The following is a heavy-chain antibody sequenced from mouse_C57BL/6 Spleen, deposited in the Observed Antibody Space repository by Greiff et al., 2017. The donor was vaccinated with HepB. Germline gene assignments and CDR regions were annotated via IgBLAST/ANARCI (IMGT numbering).Heavy chain of an antibody. CDR1: GYAFSSYW. CDR2: IYPGDGDT. J-gene: IGHJ2*01. D-gene: IGHD1-1*01. V-gene: IGHV1-80*01. Sequence: QVQLKESGAELVKPGASVKISCKASGYAFSSYWMNWVKQRPGKGLEWIGQIYPGDGDTNYNGKFKGKATLTADKSSSTAYMQLSSLTSEDSAVYFCARRYDYGSPFDYWGQGTTLTVSS. CDR3: ARRYDYGSPFDY.